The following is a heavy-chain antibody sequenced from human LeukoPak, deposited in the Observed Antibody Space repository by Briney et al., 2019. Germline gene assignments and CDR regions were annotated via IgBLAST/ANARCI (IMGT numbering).Heavy chain of an antibody. V-gene: IGHV3-53*01. CDR1: GFAVSSNH. Sequence: GGSLRLSCAASGFAVSSNHMNWVRQAPGKGLEWVSVIFNGGSTYYADSVKGRFTISRDNSKNTLYLQMNSLRAEDTAVYYCARDDCWGQGTLVTVSS. CDR3: ARDDC. CDR2: IFNGGST. D-gene: IGHD2-21*01. J-gene: IGHJ4*02.